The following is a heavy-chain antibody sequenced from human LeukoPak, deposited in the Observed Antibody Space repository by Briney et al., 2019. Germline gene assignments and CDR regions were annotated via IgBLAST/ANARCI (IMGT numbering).Heavy chain of an antibody. CDR2: IYYSGST. CDR1: GGSISSSSYY. V-gene: IGHV4-39*01. J-gene: IGHJ4*02. CDR3: ARHGVYSGPIDY. D-gene: IGHD5-12*01. Sequence: SETLSLTCTVPGGSISSSSYYWGWIRQPPGKGLEWIGSIYYSGSTYYNPSLKSRVAISVDTSKNQFSLKLSSVTAADTAVYYCARHGVYSGPIDYWGQGTLVTVSS.